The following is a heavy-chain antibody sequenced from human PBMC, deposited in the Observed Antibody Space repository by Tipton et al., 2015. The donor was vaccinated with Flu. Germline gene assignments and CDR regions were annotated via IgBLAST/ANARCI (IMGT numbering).Heavy chain of an antibody. CDR3: ARDGPTDGYFYDYRTPGRPFQH. V-gene: IGHV3-30-3*01. CDR2: ISYDGSDK. CDR1: GFTFTYNA. J-gene: IGHJ1*01. D-gene: IGHD3-22*01. Sequence: QLVQSGGGVVQPGKSLRLSCAGSGFTFTYNAMHWVRQAPGKGLEWVAVISYDGSDKFYADSVKGRFTISRDNSKNTLYLEMNSLRAEDTAVYFCARDGPTDGYFYDYRTPGRPFQHWGQGTLVTVSS.